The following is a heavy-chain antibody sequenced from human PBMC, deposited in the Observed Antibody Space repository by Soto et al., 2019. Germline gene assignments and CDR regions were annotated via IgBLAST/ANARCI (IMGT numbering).Heavy chain of an antibody. Sequence: NPSETVSLTCTVSGGSISSYYWSWIRQPPGKGLEWIGYIYYSGSTNYNPSLKSRVTISVDTSKNQFSLKLSSVTAADTAVYYCARTPIAVARNDDAFDIWGQGTMVTVSS. V-gene: IGHV4-59*08. J-gene: IGHJ3*02. CDR1: GGSISSYY. D-gene: IGHD6-19*01. CDR3: ARTPIAVARNDDAFDI. CDR2: IYYSGST.